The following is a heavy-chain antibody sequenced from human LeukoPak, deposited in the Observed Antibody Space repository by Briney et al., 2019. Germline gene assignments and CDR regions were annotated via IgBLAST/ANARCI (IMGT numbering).Heavy chain of an antibody. CDR2: ISAYNGNT. Sequence: ASVKVSCKASGYTFTSYGISWVRQAPGQGLEWLGWISAYNGNTNYAQKLQGRVTMTTDTSTSTAYMELRSLRSDDTAVYYCARDMVRGVISSHGVWGQGTLVTVSS. J-gene: IGHJ4*02. CDR3: ARDMVRGVISSHGV. V-gene: IGHV1-18*01. CDR1: GYTFTSYG. D-gene: IGHD3-10*01.